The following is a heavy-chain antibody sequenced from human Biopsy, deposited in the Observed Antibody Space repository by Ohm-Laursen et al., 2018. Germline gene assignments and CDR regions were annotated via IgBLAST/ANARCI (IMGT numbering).Heavy chain of an antibody. Sequence: SLRLFCAASGFTFTSYAMHWVRQAPGKGLEWVVVISYDGSGEYYADSLQGRFIISRDNPKNTVDLQMNSLRAEDTAVYFCARDGKRWDYSTYFSWHFDLWGRGTLVTVSS. CDR3: ARDGKRWDYSTYFSWHFDL. D-gene: IGHD4-11*01. CDR1: GFTFTSYA. CDR2: ISYDGSGE. V-gene: IGHV3-30*03. J-gene: IGHJ2*01.